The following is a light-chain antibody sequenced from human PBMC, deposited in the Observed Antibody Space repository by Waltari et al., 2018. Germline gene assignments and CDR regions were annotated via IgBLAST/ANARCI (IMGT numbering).Light chain of an antibody. CDR3: QVWDSSSASVV. CDR1: NIEAKG. CDR2: YDS. Sequence: YVLTQPPSVSVAPGEPASLTCGGRNIEAKGVHLYQQKAGQAPVLVIYYDSDRPSGIPERFSGSNSGNTATLTISRVEAGDEADYYCQVWDSSSASVVFGDGSRLTVL. V-gene: IGLV3-21*04. J-gene: IGLJ2*01.